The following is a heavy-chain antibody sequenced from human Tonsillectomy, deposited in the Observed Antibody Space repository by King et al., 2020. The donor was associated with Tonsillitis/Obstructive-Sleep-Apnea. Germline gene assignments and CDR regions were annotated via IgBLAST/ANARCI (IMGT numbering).Heavy chain of an antibody. V-gene: IGHV3-64D*06. J-gene: IGHJ3*01. CDR1: GFSLSDYA. CDR3: LKWAEATKAFDV. CDR2: IKSNGGST. D-gene: IGHD1-26*01. Sequence: VQLVESGGGLAQPGGSLRLSCSASGFSLSDYAMYWVRQAPGKGLDYVSGIKSNGGSTYYADSVKGRFTISRDNSKNTLYLQMSSLSAEDTALYNCLKWAEATKAFDVWGQGTMVTVSS.